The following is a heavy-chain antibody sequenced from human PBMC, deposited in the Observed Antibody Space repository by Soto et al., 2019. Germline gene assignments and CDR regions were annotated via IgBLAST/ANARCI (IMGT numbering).Heavy chain of an antibody. J-gene: IGHJ4*02. CDR2: IIPILGIA. CDR1: GGTFSSYT. V-gene: IGHV1-69*02. D-gene: IGHD3-10*01. CDR3: AIVKHPLLWFGVAFDY. Sequence: GASVKVSCKASGGTFSSYTISWVRQAPGQGLEWMGRIIPILGIANYAQKFQGRVTITADKSTSTAYMELSSLRSEDPAVYYCAIVKHPLLWFGVAFDYWGQGTLVTVSS.